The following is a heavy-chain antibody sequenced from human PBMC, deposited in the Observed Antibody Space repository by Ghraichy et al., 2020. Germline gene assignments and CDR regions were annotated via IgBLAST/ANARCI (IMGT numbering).Heavy chain of an antibody. CDR3: AREGTGSYGMDV. CDR1: GFTVSSNY. D-gene: IGHD1-14*01. Sequence: ETLSLTCAASGFTVSSNYMSWVRQAPGKGLEWVSIIFSGGSTYYADSVKGRFTISRDNSKNTLFLQMNSLRAEDTAVYYCAREGTGSYGMDVWGQGTTVTVSS. CDR2: IFSGGST. V-gene: IGHV3-53*01. J-gene: IGHJ6*02.